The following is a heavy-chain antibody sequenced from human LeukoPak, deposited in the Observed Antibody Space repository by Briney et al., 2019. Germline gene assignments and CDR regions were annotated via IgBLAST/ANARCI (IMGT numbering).Heavy chain of an antibody. V-gene: IGHV3-21*04. CDR2: ISSSSSYI. Sequence: MPGGSLRLSCAASGFTFSSYSMNWVRQAPGKGLEWVSSISSSSSYIYYADSVKGRFTISRDNAKNSLYLQMNSLRAEDTAVYYCAGNCGGDCYSFVGGDYWGQGTLVTVSS. CDR1: GFTFSSYS. J-gene: IGHJ4*02. D-gene: IGHD2-21*02. CDR3: AGNCGGDCYSFVGGDY.